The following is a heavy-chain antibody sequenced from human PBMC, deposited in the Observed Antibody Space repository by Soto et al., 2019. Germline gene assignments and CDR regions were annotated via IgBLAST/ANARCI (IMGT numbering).Heavy chain of an antibody. CDR2: IWYDGNNK. V-gene: IGHV3-33*01. CDR3: ARGLHSLFDY. CDR1: GFPFMHYG. D-gene: IGHD2-21*01. J-gene: IGHJ4*02. Sequence: GGSVRLSSAASGFPFMHYGTHWVRQAPGKGLEWVAVIWYDGNNKYYADSVKGRFTISRDNSNNTLYVQMTSLRAEDTAVYYCARGLHSLFDYWGQGTLVTVSA.